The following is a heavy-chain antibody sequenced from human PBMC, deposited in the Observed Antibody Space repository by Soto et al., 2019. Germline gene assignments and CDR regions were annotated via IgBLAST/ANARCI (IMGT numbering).Heavy chain of an antibody. CDR2: ISAYNGNT. J-gene: IGHJ6*02. V-gene: IGHV1-18*01. CDR3: ARDSTELGYYYGMDV. Sequence: GASVKVSCKDSGYTFTSYGISWVRQAPGQGLEWMGWISAYNGNTNYAQKLQGRVTMTTDTSTSTAYMELRSLRSDDTAVYYCARDSTELGYYYGMDVWGQGTTVTVSS. D-gene: IGHD6-6*01. CDR1: GYTFTSYG.